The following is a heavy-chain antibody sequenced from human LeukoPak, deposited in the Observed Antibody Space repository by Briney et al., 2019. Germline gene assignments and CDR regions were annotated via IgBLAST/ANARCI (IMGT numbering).Heavy chain of an antibody. Sequence: GGCLRLSCAASGFTFDDYAMHWVRQAAGGGLGWVAGISWNSGRIVYADSVKGRFTISRDTAKNSLYLQMNSLSAADTALYYCAKARSYGYLYYFDYWGQGTLVTVSS. CDR1: GFTFDDYA. CDR3: AKARSYGYLYYFDY. V-gene: IGHV3-9*01. D-gene: IGHD5-18*01. CDR2: ISWNSGRI. J-gene: IGHJ4*02.